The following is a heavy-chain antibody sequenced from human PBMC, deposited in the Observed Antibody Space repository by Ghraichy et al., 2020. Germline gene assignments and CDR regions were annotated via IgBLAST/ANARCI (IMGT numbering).Heavy chain of an antibody. D-gene: IGHD5-18*01. V-gene: IGHV3-7*03. CDR3: ARDDNGYMY. CDR2: IKQDGSDK. CDR1: GFTFRSYW. J-gene: IGHJ4*02. Sequence: GESLNISCVASGFTFRSYWMSWVHQAPGKGLEWVANIKQDGSDKYYVDSVKGRFTISKDNAKNSLYLQMNSLRAEDTAVYYCARDDNGYMYWGQGTLVIVSS.